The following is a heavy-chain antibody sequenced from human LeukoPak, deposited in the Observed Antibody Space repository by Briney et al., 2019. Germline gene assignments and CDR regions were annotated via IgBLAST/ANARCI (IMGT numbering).Heavy chain of an antibody. V-gene: IGHV3-23*01. D-gene: IGHD4-17*01. Sequence: PGGSLRLSCAASGFTFSSYAMSWVRQAPGKGLEWVSAISGSGGSTYYADSVKGRFTISRDNSKNTLYLQMNSLRAEDTAVYYCARDPTDYGIEYYFDYWGQGTLVTVSS. J-gene: IGHJ4*02. CDR3: ARDPTDYGIEYYFDY. CDR1: GFTFSSYA. CDR2: ISGSGGST.